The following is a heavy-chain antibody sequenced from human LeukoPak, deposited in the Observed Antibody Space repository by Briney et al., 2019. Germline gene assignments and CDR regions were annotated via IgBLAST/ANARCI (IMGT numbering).Heavy chain of an antibody. CDR3: VRTYDENPLGWFDP. V-gene: IGHV3-64D*06. Sequence: PGGSLRLSCSASGTAFRTYAMHWVRQPPGTGLYYVSAISINGGSTYYADSVRGRFTISRDNSKNTLYLQMSSLRPDDTAVYYCVRTYDENPLGWFDPWGQGTLVTVSS. D-gene: IGHD5-12*01. J-gene: IGHJ5*02. CDR2: ISINGGST. CDR1: GTAFRTYA.